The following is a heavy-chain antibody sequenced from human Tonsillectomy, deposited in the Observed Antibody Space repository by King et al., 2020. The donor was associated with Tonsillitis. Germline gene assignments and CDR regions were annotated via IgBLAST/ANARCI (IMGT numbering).Heavy chain of an antibody. J-gene: IGHJ4*02. Sequence: QLVQSGAEVKKPGASVKVSCTASGYTFTSFGISWVRQAPGQGLEWMGWISAYNGNTNYAQKLQGRVTMTTDTSTSTAYMELRSLRSDDTAVYYCASIARDYSNWGYFDYWGQGTLVTVSS. V-gene: IGHV1-18*01. D-gene: IGHD7-27*01. CDR3: ASIARDYSNWGYFDY. CDR1: GYTFTSFG. CDR2: ISAYNGNT.